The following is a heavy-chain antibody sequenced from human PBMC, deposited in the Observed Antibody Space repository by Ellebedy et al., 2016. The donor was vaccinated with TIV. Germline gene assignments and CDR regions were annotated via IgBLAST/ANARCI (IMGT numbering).Heavy chain of an antibody. CDR3: ATLPSYSSGWYDKPGYFDY. D-gene: IGHD6-19*01. Sequence: AASVKVSCKVSGYTLTELSMHWVRQAPGKGLEWMGGFDPEDGETIYAQKFQGRVTMTEDTSTDTAYMELSSLRSEDTAVYYCATLPSYSSGWYDKPGYFDYWGQGTLVTVSS. CDR1: GYTLTELS. J-gene: IGHJ4*02. CDR2: FDPEDGET. V-gene: IGHV1-24*01.